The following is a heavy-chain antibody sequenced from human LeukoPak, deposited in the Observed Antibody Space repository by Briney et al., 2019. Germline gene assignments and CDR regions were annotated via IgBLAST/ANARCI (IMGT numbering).Heavy chain of an antibody. D-gene: IGHD5-24*01. CDR1: GFTFSSYW. J-gene: IGHJ5*02. V-gene: IGHV3-74*01. CDR2: INSDGSST. Sequence: GGSLRLSCAASGFTFSSYWMHWVRQGPGKGLVWVARINSDGSSTNYADSVKGRFTISRDNAKNTVYLQMNSLRVEDTAVYYCARPALAVDGYIVGTWGQGTLVTVSS. CDR3: ARPALAVDGYIVGT.